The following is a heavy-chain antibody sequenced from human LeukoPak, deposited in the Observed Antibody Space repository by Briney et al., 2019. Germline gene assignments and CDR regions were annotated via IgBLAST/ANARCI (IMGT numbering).Heavy chain of an antibody. CDR2: ISNSGTTI. J-gene: IGHJ3*01. CDR3: ARDSHYYDSTGYPHDVFDV. Sequence: PGGSLRLSCAASGFTFNSYEMIWVRQAPGKGLEWVSCISNSGTTIYYADSVKGRFTISRDNAKNSLYLQMNSLRAEDTAVYYCARDSHYYDSTGYPHDVFDVWGQGTMLTVSS. CDR1: GFTFNSYE. V-gene: IGHV3-48*03. D-gene: IGHD3-22*01.